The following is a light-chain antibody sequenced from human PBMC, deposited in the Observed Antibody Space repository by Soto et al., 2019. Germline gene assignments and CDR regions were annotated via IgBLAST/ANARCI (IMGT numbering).Light chain of an antibody. CDR1: QSGMTY. CDR2: DAA. V-gene: IGKV3-11*01. CDR3: QQRINWRST. Sequence: EIVMSPSPATLSVSPGARTTLSCRASQSGMTYVAWYQQKTGQAPRLLIYDAANRATGIPARFSGSGSGTDFTLTISSLEPEDCAVYFCQQRINWRSTFGGGTKVDIK. J-gene: IGKJ4*01.